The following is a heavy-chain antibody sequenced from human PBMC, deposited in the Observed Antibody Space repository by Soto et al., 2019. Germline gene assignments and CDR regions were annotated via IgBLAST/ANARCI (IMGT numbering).Heavy chain of an antibody. CDR2: ISGYNGNT. CDR1: GYTFTNYG. Sequence: QVQVVQAGDEVKKHGASVKVSCKASGYTFTNYGFSWVRQAPGQGLEWMGGISGYNGNTKYAEKFQGRVTMTTDTSPSTAHMELRSLRSDDTAVYYCAREGQAPYYYYGMDVWGQGTAVTVSS. J-gene: IGHJ6*02. V-gene: IGHV1-18*01. CDR3: AREGQAPYYYYGMDV.